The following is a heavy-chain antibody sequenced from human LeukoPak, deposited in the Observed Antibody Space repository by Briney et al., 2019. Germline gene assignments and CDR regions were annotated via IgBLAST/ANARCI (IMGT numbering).Heavy chain of an antibody. V-gene: IGHV4-34*01. Sequence: PSETLSVTCAVYGGSFSGYYWSWIRQPPGKGLEWIGEINHSGCTNYNPSLKSRVTISVDTSKIQFSLKLSSVTAADTAVYYCARGSRGYSPYYFNYWGQGTLVTVSS. CDR2: INHSGCT. CDR3: ARGSRGYSPYYFNY. D-gene: IGHD5-18*01. CDR1: GGSFSGYY. J-gene: IGHJ4*02.